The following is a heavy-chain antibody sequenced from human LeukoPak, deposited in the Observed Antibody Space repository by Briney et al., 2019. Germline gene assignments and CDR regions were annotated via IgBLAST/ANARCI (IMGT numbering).Heavy chain of an antibody. J-gene: IGHJ3*02. CDR3: ALTYYDILTGYYPSDI. Sequence: ASVKVSCKASGGTFSSYAISWVRQAPGQGLEWMGWISAYNGNTNYAQKLQGRVTMTTDTSTSTAYMELRSLRSDDTAVYYCALTYYDILTGYYPSDIWGQGTMVTVSS. CDR2: ISAYNGNT. D-gene: IGHD3-9*01. V-gene: IGHV1-18*01. CDR1: GGTFSSYA.